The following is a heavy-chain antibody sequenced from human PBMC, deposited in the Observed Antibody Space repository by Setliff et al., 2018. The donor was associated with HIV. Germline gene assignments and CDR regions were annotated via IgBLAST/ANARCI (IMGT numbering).Heavy chain of an antibody. CDR2: INAGNGNT. V-gene: IGHV1-3*03. CDR3: ARGFYDSNGYYSYFDH. CDR1: GYTFTSYV. Sequence: PRASVKVSCKASGYTFTSYVMHWVRQAPGQRLEWMGWINAGNGNTKYSQEFQGRVTITRDTSASTAYMELSSLRSEDMAVYYCARGFYDSNGYYSYFDHWGQGTLVTVSS. J-gene: IGHJ4*02. D-gene: IGHD3-22*01.